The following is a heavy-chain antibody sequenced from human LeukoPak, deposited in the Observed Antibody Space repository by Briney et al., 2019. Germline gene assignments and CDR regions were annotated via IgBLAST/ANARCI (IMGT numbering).Heavy chain of an antibody. V-gene: IGHV3-74*01. Sequence: GALRLSCAASGFTFSSYWMHWVRQAPGRGLVWVSRINSDGSSTSYADSVKGRFTISRDNAKNTLYLQMNSLRAEDTAVYYCARDHSIESYFDYWGQGTLVTVSS. CDR2: INSDGSST. J-gene: IGHJ4*02. CDR3: ARDHSIESYFDY. CDR1: GFTFSSYW.